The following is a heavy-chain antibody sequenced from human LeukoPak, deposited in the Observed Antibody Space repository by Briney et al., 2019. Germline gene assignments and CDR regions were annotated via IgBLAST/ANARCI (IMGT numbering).Heavy chain of an antibody. D-gene: IGHD3-16*01. V-gene: IGHV1-8*01. CDR2: MNPNTGNT. Sequence: GASVKVSCKASGYTFTSYDINWVRQATGQGLEWMAWMNPNTGNTGFAQKFQGTVTVSWNTDISTAYMELNSLRSEDTAVYYCARFGGRAAKDDRLDYWGQGTLVTVSS. J-gene: IGHJ4*02. CDR3: ARFGGRAAKDDRLDY. CDR1: GYTFTSYD.